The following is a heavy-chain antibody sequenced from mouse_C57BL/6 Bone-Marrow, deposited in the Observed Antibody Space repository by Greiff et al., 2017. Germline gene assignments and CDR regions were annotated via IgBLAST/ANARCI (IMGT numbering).Heavy chain of an antibody. CDR2: IYPRSGNT. CDR1: GYTFTSYG. CDR3: ARSGYDYDYFDY. V-gene: IGHV1-81*01. J-gene: IGHJ2*01. Sequence: VKLVESGAELARPGASVKLSCKASGYTFTSYGISWVKQRTGQGLEWIGEIYPRSGNTYYNEKFKGKATLTADKSSSTAYMELRSLTSEDSAVYCCARSGYDYDYFDYWGQGTTLTVSS. D-gene: IGHD2-4*01.